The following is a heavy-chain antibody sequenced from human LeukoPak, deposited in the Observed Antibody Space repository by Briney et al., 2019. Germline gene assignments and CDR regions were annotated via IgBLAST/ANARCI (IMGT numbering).Heavy chain of an antibody. J-gene: IGHJ6*03. CDR1: GGSISSYY. CDR3: AGRSITIFGVVGSYYYYYMDV. CDR2: IYYSGST. Sequence: SETLSLTCTVSGGSISSYYWGWIRQPPGKGLEWIGYIYYSGSTNYNPSLKSRVTITVDTSKNQFSLKLSSVTAADTAVYYCAGRSITIFGVVGSYYYYYMDVWGKGTTVTVSS. D-gene: IGHD3-3*01. V-gene: IGHV4-59*01.